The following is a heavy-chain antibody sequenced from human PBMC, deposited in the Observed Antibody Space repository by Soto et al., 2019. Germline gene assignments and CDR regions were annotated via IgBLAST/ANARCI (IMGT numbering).Heavy chain of an antibody. D-gene: IGHD2-15*01. J-gene: IGHJ5*02. Sequence: PSETLSLTCTVSGCSISSYYWSWIRQPPGKGLEWIGYIYYSGSTNYNPSLKSRVTISVDTSKNQFSLKLSSVTAADTAVYYCVRGRNCSGGSCYSEWWFDPWGQGTLVTVSS. CDR1: GCSISSYY. CDR3: VRGRNCSGGSCYSEWWFDP. CDR2: IYYSGST. V-gene: IGHV4-59*01.